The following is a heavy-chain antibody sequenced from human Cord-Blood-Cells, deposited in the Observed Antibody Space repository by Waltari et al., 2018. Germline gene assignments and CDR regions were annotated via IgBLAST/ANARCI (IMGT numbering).Heavy chain of an antibody. J-gene: IGHJ4*02. CDR3: ARNYGGNSYFDY. CDR1: WFSLSTSGMC. D-gene: IGHD4-17*01. CDR2: IDWDDDK. Sequence: QVTLRESGPALVKPTQTLTLTCTFSWFSLSTSGMCVSWIRQPPGKALEWRALIDWDDDKYYSTSLKTRLTISKDTSKNQVVLTMTNMDPVDTATYYCARNYGGNSYFDYWGQGTLVTVSS. V-gene: IGHV2-70*01.